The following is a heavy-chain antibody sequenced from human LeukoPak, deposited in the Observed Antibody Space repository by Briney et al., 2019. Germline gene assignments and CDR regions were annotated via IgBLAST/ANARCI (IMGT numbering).Heavy chain of an antibody. V-gene: IGHV3-11*04. CDR1: GFTFSDYY. CDR2: ISSSGDPI. Sequence: GGSLRLSCAASGFTFSDYYMSWIRQAPGKGLEGVSYISSSGDPIYYADSVKGRFTVSRDNAQNSLYLQMNSLRVEDTAVYYCTRDSSKYGNYYYYMDVWGKGTTVTVSS. CDR3: TRDSSKYGNYYYYMDV. D-gene: IGHD4-11*01. J-gene: IGHJ6*03.